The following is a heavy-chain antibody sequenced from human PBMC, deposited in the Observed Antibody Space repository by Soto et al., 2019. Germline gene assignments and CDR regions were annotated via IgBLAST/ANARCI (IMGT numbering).Heavy chain of an antibody. CDR3: ARPYSGGPNDPFDV. V-gene: IGHV5-51*01. CDR2: IYPGDSHA. J-gene: IGHJ3*01. D-gene: IGHD1-26*01. CDR1: GYIFTNYW. Sequence: VESLKISCKGSGYIFTNYWICWWLQMRGKGLEWMGIIYPGDSHAIYSPSFQGQVTMSADKSISTAYLQWSSLKASGTAMYYCARPYSGGPNDPFDVWGQGTMVTVSS.